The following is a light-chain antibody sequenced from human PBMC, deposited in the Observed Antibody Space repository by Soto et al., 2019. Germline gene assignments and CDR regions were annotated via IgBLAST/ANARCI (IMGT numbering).Light chain of an antibody. J-gene: IGKJ2*01. CDR1: QSVSTSS. CDR3: QQYGSSPYT. V-gene: IGKV3-20*01. CDR2: GAS. Sequence: EIVLTQSPGTLSLSPGERATLSCRASQSVSTSSLAWYQQKPGHAPRLLIYGASNRATGIPDRVSASGSGADFTLSISRLEPEDFAMYYCQQYGSSPYTFGQGTKLAIK.